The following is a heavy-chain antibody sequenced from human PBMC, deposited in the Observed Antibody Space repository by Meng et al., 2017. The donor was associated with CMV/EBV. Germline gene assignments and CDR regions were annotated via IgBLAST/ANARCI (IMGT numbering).Heavy chain of an antibody. Sequence: GGSLRLSCAASGFTFDDYGMSWVRQAPGKGLEWVSHINCSGGSTGYVDSVKGRFTIFRDNAKNSLYLQMNSLRVEDTAFYYCARGAIVGAASDYWGQGTLVTVSS. J-gene: IGHJ4*02. CDR3: ARGAIVGAASDY. CDR1: GFTFDDYG. V-gene: IGHV3-20*04. D-gene: IGHD1-26*01. CDR2: INCSGGST.